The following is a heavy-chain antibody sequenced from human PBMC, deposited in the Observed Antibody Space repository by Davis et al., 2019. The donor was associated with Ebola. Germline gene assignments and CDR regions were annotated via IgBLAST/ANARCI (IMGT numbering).Heavy chain of an antibody. D-gene: IGHD3-10*01. CDR1: GASITSYY. CDR3: ARGKGVWDS. CDR2: IFYTGNT. Sequence: MPSETLSLTCTVSGASITSYYWSWIRQPPGKGLEWIGSIFYTGNTYYNASLKSRVSISVDTSNNHFSLQLTSVTAADTAVYYCARGKGVWDSWGQGTLVTVSS. V-gene: IGHV4-59*05. J-gene: IGHJ5*01.